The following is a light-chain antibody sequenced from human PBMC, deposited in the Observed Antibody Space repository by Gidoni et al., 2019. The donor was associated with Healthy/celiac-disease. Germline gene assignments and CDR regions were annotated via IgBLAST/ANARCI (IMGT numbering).Light chain of an antibody. V-gene: IGKV1-5*03. Sequence: TITCRASQSISSWLAWYQQKPGKAPNLLIYKASSLESGVPSRFSGSGSGTEFTLTISSLQPDDFATYYCQQYNSYPSTFGQXTKLEIK. J-gene: IGKJ2*01. CDR1: QSISSW. CDR3: QQYNSYPST. CDR2: KAS.